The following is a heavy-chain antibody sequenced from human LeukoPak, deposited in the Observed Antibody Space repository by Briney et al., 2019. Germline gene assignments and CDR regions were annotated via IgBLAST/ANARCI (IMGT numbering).Heavy chain of an antibody. CDR1: GGSISSSSYY. Sequence: SETLSLTCTVSGGSISSSSYYWGWIRQPPGKGLEWIGSIYYSGSTYYNPSLKSRVTISVDTSKNQFSLKLSSVTAADTDVYYCARLPHLDMVRGVKYYFDYWGQGTLVTVSS. CDR3: ARLPHLDMVRGVKYYFDY. V-gene: IGHV4-39*01. J-gene: IGHJ4*02. D-gene: IGHD3-10*01. CDR2: IYYSGST.